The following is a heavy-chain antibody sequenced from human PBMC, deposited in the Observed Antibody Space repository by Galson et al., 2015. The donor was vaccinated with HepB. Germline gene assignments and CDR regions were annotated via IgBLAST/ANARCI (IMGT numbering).Heavy chain of an antibody. CDR2: INTASGKT. J-gene: IGHJ4*02. Sequence: SVKVSCKASGYTFTTYTMHWVRQAPGQRLEWMGWINTASGKTKYSQRFQGRVALNSDTSASTAYMELSSLGSEDTAVYYCARDPSFNWGDYWGQGTLVTVSS. D-gene: IGHD7-27*01. V-gene: IGHV1-3*04. CDR3: ARDPSFNWGDY. CDR1: GYTFTTYT.